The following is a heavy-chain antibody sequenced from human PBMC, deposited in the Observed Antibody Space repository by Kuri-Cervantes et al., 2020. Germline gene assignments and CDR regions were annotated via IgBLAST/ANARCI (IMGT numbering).Heavy chain of an antibody. CDR3: GAGVPYGDPYIDS. V-gene: IGHV4-34*01. Sequence: ESLKISCAVSGGSFSGYYWSWIRQPPGKGLEWIGEINHSGSTNYNPSLKSRVTISVDTSKNQFSLKLTSVTAADTAVYYCGAGVPYGDPYIDSWGQGILVTVSS. D-gene: IGHD4-17*01. CDR2: INHSGST. J-gene: IGHJ4*02. CDR1: GGSFSGYY.